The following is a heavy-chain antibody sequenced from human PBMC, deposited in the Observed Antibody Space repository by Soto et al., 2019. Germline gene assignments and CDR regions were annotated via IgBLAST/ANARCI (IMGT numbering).Heavy chain of an antibody. Sequence: SVKVSCKASGGTFSSYAISWVRQAPGQGLEWMGGIIPISGTANYAQKFQGRVTITADESTSTAYMELSSLRSEDTAVYYCASGRFLEWFPLEYYYYGMDVWGQGTTVTVSS. CDR3: ASGRFLEWFPLEYYYYGMDV. CDR2: IIPISGTA. J-gene: IGHJ6*02. CDR1: GGTFSSYA. V-gene: IGHV1-69*13. D-gene: IGHD3-3*01.